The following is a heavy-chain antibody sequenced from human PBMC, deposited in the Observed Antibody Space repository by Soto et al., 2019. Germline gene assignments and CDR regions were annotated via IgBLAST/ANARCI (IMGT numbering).Heavy chain of an antibody. Sequence: ASVKVSCKASGYTFTTYAISWVRQAPGQGLEWMGWISTYSGKTDYAQSLQGRVTMTTDTSTNTAYMELRSLRSDDTAVYYCARTLYGDNVDYWGQGTLVTVSS. CDR3: ARTLYGDNVDY. CDR2: ISTYSGKT. CDR1: GYTFTTYA. V-gene: IGHV1-18*01. D-gene: IGHD4-17*01. J-gene: IGHJ4*02.